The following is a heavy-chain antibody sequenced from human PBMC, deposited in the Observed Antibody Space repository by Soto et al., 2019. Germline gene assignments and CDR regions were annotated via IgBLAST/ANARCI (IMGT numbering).Heavy chain of an antibody. Sequence: QVQLVESGGGVVQPGTSLRLSCAASGFRFKSFVMHWVRQAPGKGLEWDAFTSYDGNNKDYGDSVKGRFTVSIDNSQNTLHLQMDFLRPEDTALYYCARWGTTGGFDLWGQGTLVSVSS. CDR3: ARWGTTGGFDL. J-gene: IGHJ4*02. CDR1: GFRFKSFV. V-gene: IGHV3-30*19. CDR2: TSYDGNNK. D-gene: IGHD3-16*01.